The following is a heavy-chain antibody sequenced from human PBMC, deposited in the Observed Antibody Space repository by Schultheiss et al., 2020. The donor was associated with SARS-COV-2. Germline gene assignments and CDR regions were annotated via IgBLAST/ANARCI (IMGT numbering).Heavy chain of an antibody. D-gene: IGHD4-17*01. CDR2: IYYSGST. J-gene: IGHJ3*02. CDR3: VQSVTTFENAFDI. V-gene: IGHV4-31*09. CDR1: GGSISSGGYY. Sequence: SETLSLTCTVSGGSISSGGYYWSWIRQHPGKGLEWIGYIYYSGSTYYNPSLKSRVTISVDRSKNQFSLKLTSVTAADTAVYYCVQSVTTFENAFDIWGQGTMVTVSS.